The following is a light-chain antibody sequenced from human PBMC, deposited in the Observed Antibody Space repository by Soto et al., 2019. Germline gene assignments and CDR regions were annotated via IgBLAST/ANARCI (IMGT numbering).Light chain of an antibody. CDR1: QSVNSY. V-gene: IGKV3-11*01. J-gene: IGKJ4*01. CDR3: QQRSNWRALT. Sequence: EIVLTQSPATLSLSPGERATLSCRASQSVNSYLAWYQQKPGQAPRLLIYDASNRATGIPARFSGSGSGTDFTLTISSLEPEDFAVYYCQQRSNWRALTFGGGTKVEIK. CDR2: DAS.